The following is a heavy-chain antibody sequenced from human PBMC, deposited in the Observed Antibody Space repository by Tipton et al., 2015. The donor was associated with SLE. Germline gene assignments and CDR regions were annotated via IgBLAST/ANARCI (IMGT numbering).Heavy chain of an antibody. CDR3: VSEAYGMDV. CDR2: IKQDGSEK. CDR1: GFTFSRHW. J-gene: IGHJ6*02. Sequence: GSLRLSCAASGFTFSRHWMSWVRQAPGKGLEWVANIKQDGSEKFFVDSVKGRFTISRDNAKNSLYLQMDSLRAEDTAVYYCVSEAYGMDVWGQGTTVTVSS. V-gene: IGHV3-7*05.